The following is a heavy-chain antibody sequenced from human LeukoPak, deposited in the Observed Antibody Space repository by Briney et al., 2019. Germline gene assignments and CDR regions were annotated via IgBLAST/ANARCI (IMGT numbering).Heavy chain of an antibody. CDR3: ARVAPPIVLMVYAIQSYYYYMDV. J-gene: IGHJ6*03. CDR2: IYHSGST. V-gene: IGHV4-38-2*02. Sequence: SETLSLTCTVSGYSISSGYYWGWIRQPPGKGLEWIGSIYHSGSTYYNPSLKSRVTISVDTSKNQFSLKLSSVTAADTAVYYCARVAPPIVLMVYAIQSYYYYMDVWGKGTTVTVSS. D-gene: IGHD2-8*01. CDR1: GYSISSGYY.